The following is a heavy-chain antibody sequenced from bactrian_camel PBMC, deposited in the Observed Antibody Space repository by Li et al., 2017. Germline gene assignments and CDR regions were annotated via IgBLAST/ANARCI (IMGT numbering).Heavy chain of an antibody. CDR2: FDSDGTT. CDR3: TARYEFGLGACRGVGGLGF. V-gene: IGHV3S53*01. J-gene: IGHJ6*01. CDR1: NNRLYC. Sequence: HVQLVESGGGSVQAGGSLRLSCAASNNRLYCMGWFRQAPGKEREGVATFDSDGTTSYADSVKGRFTISKDNRKNILYLQMNSLTPGDTAMYYCTARYEFGLGACRGVGGLGFWGQGTQVTVS. D-gene: IGHD1*01.